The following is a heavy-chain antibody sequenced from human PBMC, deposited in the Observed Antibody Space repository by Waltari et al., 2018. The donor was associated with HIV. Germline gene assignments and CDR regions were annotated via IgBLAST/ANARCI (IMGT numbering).Heavy chain of an antibody. D-gene: IGHD2-21*02. CDR2: IIPILGIA. CDR1: GGTFSSYT. J-gene: IGHJ5*02. V-gene: IGHV1-69*02. Sequence: QVQLVQSGAAVKKPGSSVKVSCTACGGTFSSYTLSGVPQAPGKGLEWMGRIIPILGIANYAQKFQGRVTITADKSTSTAYMELSSLRSEDTAVYYCAPSPAYCGGDCYPNWFDPWGQGTLVTVSS. CDR3: APSPAYCGGDCYPNWFDP.